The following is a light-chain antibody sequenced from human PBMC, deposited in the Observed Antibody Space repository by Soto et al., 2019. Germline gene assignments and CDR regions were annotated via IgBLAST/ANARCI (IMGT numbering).Light chain of an antibody. J-gene: IGLJ1*01. CDR1: SSNIGAGFD. Sequence: QSLLTQPPSMSGAPGQRVTISCTGSSSNIGAGFDVHWYQHLPGTAPKVLIYRNTNRPSGVPDRFSGSKSGTSASLAITGLQAEDEADYYCHSYDNSLSSYVFGTGTKLTVL. CDR3: HSYDNSLSSYV. V-gene: IGLV1-40*01. CDR2: RNT.